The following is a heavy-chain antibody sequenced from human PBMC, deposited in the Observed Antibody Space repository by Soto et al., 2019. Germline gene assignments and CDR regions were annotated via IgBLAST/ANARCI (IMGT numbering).Heavy chain of an antibody. V-gene: IGHV5-51*01. CDR2: IYGDDFDI. J-gene: IGHJ6*02. Sequence: ESLKISCKASGYSFTNCWIGWVRQVPGKGLEWMAIIYGDDFDIRYSPSFQGHVTVSLDKSITTAYLQWSSLKASDTAMYYCARHVDYYYGMDVWGQGTTVTVSS. CDR1: GYSFTNCW. CDR3: ARHVDYYYGMDV.